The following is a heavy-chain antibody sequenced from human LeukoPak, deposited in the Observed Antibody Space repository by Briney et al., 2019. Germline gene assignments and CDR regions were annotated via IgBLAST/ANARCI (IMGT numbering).Heavy chain of an antibody. V-gene: IGHV3-74*01. CDR2: INTDGSIT. CDR3: ARDRGPRTGFMVREAYDY. Sequence: RGSLRLSCAASGFTFSSYAMNWVRQAPGKGLVWVSRINTDGSITNYADSVKGRFSISRDNAKNTLYLQMSSLRAEDTAVYYCARDRGPRTGFMVREAYDYWGQGTLVTVSS. J-gene: IGHJ4*02. D-gene: IGHD3-10*01. CDR1: GFTFSSYA.